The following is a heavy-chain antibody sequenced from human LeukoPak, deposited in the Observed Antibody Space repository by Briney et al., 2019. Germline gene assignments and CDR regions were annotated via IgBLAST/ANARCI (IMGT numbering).Heavy chain of an antibody. CDR2: INYSGNT. CDR1: GDSISSYY. V-gene: IGHV4-59*01. Sequence: PSETLSLTCTVSGDSISSYYWSWIRQPPGKGLEWMEYINYSGNTNYNPPLKSRVTISVDTSKNQFSLRLTSVTAADTAVYYCAREGRQDYVYFDCWGQGTLVTVSS. CDR3: AREGRQDYVYFDC. J-gene: IGHJ4*02. D-gene: IGHD4-17*01.